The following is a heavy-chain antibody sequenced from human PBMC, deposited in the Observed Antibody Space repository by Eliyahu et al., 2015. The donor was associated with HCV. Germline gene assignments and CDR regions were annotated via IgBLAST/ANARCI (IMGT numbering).Heavy chain of an antibody. Sequence: DVQLVESGGGLVQPGGSLKLSCAASGFTFSXSAMHWVRQASGKGLEWVGRIRSKGNNYATEYAASVKGRFTISRDDSKNTAYLQMNSLKTEDTAMYYCTRLGCSTTSCYDDLAWGQGTLVTVSS. J-gene: IGHJ5*02. CDR1: GFTFSXSA. V-gene: IGHV3-73*01. CDR2: IRSKGNNYAT. CDR3: TRLGCSTTSCYDDLA. D-gene: IGHD2-2*01.